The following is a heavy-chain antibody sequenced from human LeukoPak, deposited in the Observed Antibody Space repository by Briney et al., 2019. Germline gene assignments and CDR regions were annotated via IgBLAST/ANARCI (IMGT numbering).Heavy chain of an antibody. CDR1: GFMFNTFA. CDR2: ISGSGEST. V-gene: IGHV3-23*01. CDR3: LRGDRRDY. J-gene: IGHJ4*02. Sequence: PGGSLRLSCAVSGFMFNTFAFTWVRQAPGKGLEWVSAISGSGESTYYADSVKGRFTISRDNSKNTLYLQMNSLRVEDTAVYYCLRGDRRDYWGQGTLVTVSS.